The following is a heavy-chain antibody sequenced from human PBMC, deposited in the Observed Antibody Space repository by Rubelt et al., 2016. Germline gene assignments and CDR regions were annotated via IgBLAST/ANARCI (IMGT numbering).Heavy chain of an antibody. J-gene: IGHJ4*02. V-gene: IGHV4-34*01. Sequence: QVQLQQWGAGLLKPSETLSLTCAVYGGSFSGYYWSWIRQPPGKGLEWSGEINHSGSTNYNPSLKSRVTITLDTSKNQFSLGLGTETAADAGADYGARWVRVPYYSDYWGQGTLVTVSS. CDR1: GGSFSGYY. CDR3: ARWVRVPYYSDY. D-gene: IGHD2-21*01. CDR2: INHSGST.